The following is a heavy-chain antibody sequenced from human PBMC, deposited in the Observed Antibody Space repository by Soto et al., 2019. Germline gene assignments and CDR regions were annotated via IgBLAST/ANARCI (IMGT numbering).Heavy chain of an antibody. J-gene: IGHJ6*03. CDR3: ATRDVSYGYNYYYYYMDV. CDR1: GFTVSSNY. D-gene: IGHD5-18*01. V-gene: IGHV3-53*04. CDR2: IYSGGST. Sequence: EVQLVESGGGLVQPGGSLRLSCAASGFTVSSNYMSWVRQAPGKGLEWVSVIYSGGSTYYADSVKGRFTISRHNSKNTLYLQMNSLRAEDTAVYYCATRDVSYGYNYYYYYMDVWGKGTTVTVSS.